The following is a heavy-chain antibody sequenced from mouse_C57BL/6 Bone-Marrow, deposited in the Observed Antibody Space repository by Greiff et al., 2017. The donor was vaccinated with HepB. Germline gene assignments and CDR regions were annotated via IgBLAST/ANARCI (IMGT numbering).Heavy chain of an antibody. V-gene: IGHV5-17*01. CDR2: ISSGSSTI. Sequence: EVKLMESGGGLVKPGGSLKLSCAASGFTFSDYGMHWVRQAPEKGLEWVAYISSGSSTIYYADTVKGRFTISRDNAKNTLFLQMTSLRSEDTAMYYCAWWEPYGSSPYWYFDVWGTGTTVTVSS. D-gene: IGHD1-1*01. CDR3: AWWEPYGSSPYWYFDV. J-gene: IGHJ1*03. CDR1: GFTFSDYG.